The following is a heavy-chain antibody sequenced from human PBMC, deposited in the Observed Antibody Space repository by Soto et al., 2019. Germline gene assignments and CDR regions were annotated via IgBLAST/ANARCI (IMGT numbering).Heavy chain of an antibody. CDR3: ARDHAYCISTSCHSHYYYYGMDV. CDR1: GYTFTSYG. V-gene: IGHV1-18*01. Sequence: ASVKVSCKASGYTFTSYGISWVRQAPGQGLEWMGWISAYNGNTNYAQKLQGRVTMTTDTSTSTAYMELRSLRSDDTAVYYCARDHAYCISTSCHSHYYYYGMDVWGQGTTVTVSS. CDR2: ISAYNGNT. J-gene: IGHJ6*02. D-gene: IGHD2-2*01.